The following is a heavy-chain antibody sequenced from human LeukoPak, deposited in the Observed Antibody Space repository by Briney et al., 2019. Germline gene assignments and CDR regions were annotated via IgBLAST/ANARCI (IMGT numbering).Heavy chain of an antibody. Sequence: KPSETLSLTCAIYGGSFSGYYWSWIRQPPGKGLEWIGEINHSGSTNYNPSLKSRVTISVDTSKNQFSLKLSSVTPEDTAVYYCARAPGQWLAYFDYWGQGTLVTVSS. CDR2: INHSGST. CDR1: GGSFSGYY. J-gene: IGHJ4*02. CDR3: ARAPGQWLAYFDY. D-gene: IGHD6-19*01. V-gene: IGHV4-34*01.